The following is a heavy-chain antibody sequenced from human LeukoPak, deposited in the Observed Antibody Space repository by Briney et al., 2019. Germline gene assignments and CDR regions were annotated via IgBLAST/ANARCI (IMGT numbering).Heavy chain of an antibody. CDR3: AKDSWFGEPPVGHFDY. D-gene: IGHD3-10*01. Sequence: SGGSLRLSCAASGFTFSSYAMSWVRQAPGKGLEWVSAISGSGGSTYYADSVKGRFTISRDNSKNTLYLQMNSLRAEDTAVYYCAKDSWFGEPPVGHFDYWGQGTLVTVSS. CDR2: ISGSGGST. V-gene: IGHV3-23*01. J-gene: IGHJ4*02. CDR1: GFTFSSYA.